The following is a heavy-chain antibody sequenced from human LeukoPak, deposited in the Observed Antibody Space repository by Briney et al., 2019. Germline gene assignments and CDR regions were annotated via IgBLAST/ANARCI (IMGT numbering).Heavy chain of an antibody. CDR3: ARGGGIAAAGTYFFDY. V-gene: IGHV3-74*01. CDR1: GFTFSSYW. J-gene: IGHJ4*02. Sequence: GGSLRLSCAASGFTFSSYWIHWARQAPGKGLVWVSRINSGGSSASYADSEKARYTISRDNAQNTLYLQINSLRAEDTAVYYCARGGGIAAAGTYFFDYWGQGT. CDR2: INSGGSSA. D-gene: IGHD6-13*01.